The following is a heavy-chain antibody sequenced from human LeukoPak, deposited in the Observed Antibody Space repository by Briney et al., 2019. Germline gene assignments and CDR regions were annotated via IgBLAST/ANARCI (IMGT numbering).Heavy chain of an antibody. Sequence: ASVKVSCKASGYTFTGYYMHWARQAPGQGLEWMGRINPNSGGTNYAQKFQGRVTMTRDTSTSTAYMELSRLRSDDTAVYYCARDWITMVRGVGNGMDVWGQGTTVTVSS. D-gene: IGHD3-10*01. CDR1: GYTFTGYY. V-gene: IGHV1-2*06. CDR2: INPNSGGT. CDR3: ARDWITMVRGVGNGMDV. J-gene: IGHJ6*02.